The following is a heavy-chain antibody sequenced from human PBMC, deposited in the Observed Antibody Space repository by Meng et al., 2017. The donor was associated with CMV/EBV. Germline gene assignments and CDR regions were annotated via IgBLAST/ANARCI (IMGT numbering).Heavy chain of an antibody. CDR3: ARVLGSYIGGLESDYYYYGMDV. CDR1: GFTFSSYS. D-gene: IGHD2-15*01. J-gene: IGHJ6*02. CDR2: ISSSSSYI. V-gene: IGHV3-21*01. Sequence: GESLKISCAASGFTFSSYSMNWVRQAPGTGLEWVSSISSSSSYIYYADSVKGRFTISRDNAKNSLYLQMNSLRAEDTAVYYCARVLGSYIGGLESDYYYYGMDVWGQGTTVTVSS.